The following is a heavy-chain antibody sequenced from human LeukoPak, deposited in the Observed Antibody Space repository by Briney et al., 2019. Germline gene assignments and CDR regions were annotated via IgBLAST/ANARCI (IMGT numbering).Heavy chain of an antibody. CDR2: IYYSGST. Sequence: SETLSLTCTVSGGSISSSSYYWGWIRQPPGKGLEWIVSIYYSGSTYYNPSLKSRVTISVDTSKNQFSLKLSSVTAADTAVYYCSSYDFFIPAPSNGMDVWGQGTTVTVSS. CDR3: SSYDFFIPAPSNGMDV. V-gene: IGHV4-39*01. CDR1: GGSISSSSYY. D-gene: IGHD3-3*01. J-gene: IGHJ6*02.